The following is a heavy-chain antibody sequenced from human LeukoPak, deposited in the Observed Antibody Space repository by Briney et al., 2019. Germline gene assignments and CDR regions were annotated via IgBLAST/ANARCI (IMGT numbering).Heavy chain of an antibody. D-gene: IGHD6-19*01. CDR1: GFTSDDYG. J-gene: IGHJ6*03. CDR3: ARMAGAGYYFYMDV. CDR2: INWNGGST. V-gene: IGHV3-20*04. Sequence: GESLRLSCVASGFTSDDYGMSWVRQAPGKGLERVSGINWNGGSTGYADSVKGRFTISRDNAKNSLYLQMNSLRAEDTALYYCARMAGAGYYFYMDVWGKGSTVTVSS.